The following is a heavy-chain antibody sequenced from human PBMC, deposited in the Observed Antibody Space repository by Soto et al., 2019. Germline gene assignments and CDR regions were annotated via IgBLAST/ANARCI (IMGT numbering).Heavy chain of an antibody. D-gene: IGHD6-13*01. V-gene: IGHV1-2*02. CDR1: GYTFTGYY. CDR3: ARDIAAAGKRGPGWFDP. CDR2: INPNSGGT. Sequence: ASVKVSCKASGYTFTGYYMHWVRQAPGQGLEWMGWINPNSGGTNYAQKFQGRVTMARDTSISTAYMELSRLRSDDTAVYYCARDIAAAGKRGPGWFDPWGQGALVTVSS. J-gene: IGHJ5*02.